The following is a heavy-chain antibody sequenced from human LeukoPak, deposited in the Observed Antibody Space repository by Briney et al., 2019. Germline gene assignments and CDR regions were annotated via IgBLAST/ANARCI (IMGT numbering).Heavy chain of an antibody. CDR2: ISSSSSSI. D-gene: IGHD3-3*01. Sequence: PGGSLRLSCAASGFTFSSYSMNWVRQAPGKGLEWVSFISSSSSSINYADSVKGRFTISRDNAKNTLYLQMNSLRAEDTGVYYCAKDHYWSIDYWGRGTLVTVSS. J-gene: IGHJ4*02. V-gene: IGHV3-21*01. CDR3: AKDHYWSIDY. CDR1: GFTFSSYS.